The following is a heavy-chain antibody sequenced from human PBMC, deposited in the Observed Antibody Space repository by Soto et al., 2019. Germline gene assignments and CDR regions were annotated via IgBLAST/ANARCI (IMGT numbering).Heavy chain of an antibody. Sequence: HPGGSLRLSCAASGFTFDDYAMHWVRQAPGKGLEWVSGISWNSGSIGYADSVKGRFTISRDNAKNSLYLQMNSLRAEDTALYYCAKEPPTRRYNWNYVGFGGYFDYWGQGTLVTVSS. CDR2: ISWNSGSI. CDR3: AKEPPTRRYNWNYVGFGGYFDY. D-gene: IGHD1-7*01. CDR1: GFTFDDYA. V-gene: IGHV3-9*01. J-gene: IGHJ4*02.